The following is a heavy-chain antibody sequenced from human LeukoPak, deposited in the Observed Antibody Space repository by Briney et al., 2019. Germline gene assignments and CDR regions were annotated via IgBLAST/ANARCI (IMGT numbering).Heavy chain of an antibody. J-gene: IGHJ4*02. CDR1: GFTFSSYW. CDR2: IKQDGSEK. V-gene: IGHV3-7*01. CDR3: AKDYSYGLGELDY. D-gene: IGHD5-18*01. Sequence: GGSLRLSCAASGFTFSSYWMSWVRQAPGKGLEWVANIKQDGSEKYYADSVKGRFTISGDNSKNTLYLQMNSLRAEDTAVYYCAKDYSYGLGELDYWGQGTLVTVSS.